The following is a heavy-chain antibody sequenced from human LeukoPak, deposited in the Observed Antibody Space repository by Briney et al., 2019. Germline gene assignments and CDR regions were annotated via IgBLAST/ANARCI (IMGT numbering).Heavy chain of an antibody. Sequence: ASVKVSCKASGYTFTGYYMHWVRQAPGQGLEWMGWINPNSGGTYYAQKFQGRVTMTRDTSISTAYMELSRLRSDDTAVYYCARDGVGYYDSSGYYYFQHWGQGTLVTVSS. J-gene: IGHJ1*01. CDR1: GYTFTGYY. V-gene: IGHV1-2*02. CDR3: ARDGVGYYDSSGYYYFQH. CDR2: INPNSGGT. D-gene: IGHD3-22*01.